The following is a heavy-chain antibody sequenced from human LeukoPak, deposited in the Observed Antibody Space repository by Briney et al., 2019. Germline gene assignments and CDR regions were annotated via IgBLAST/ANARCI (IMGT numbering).Heavy chain of an antibody. CDR3: ARDHNQRITMVRGVT. CDR1: GGSISSGGYY. J-gene: IGHJ4*01. Sequence: SQTLSLTCTVSGGSISSGGYYWSWIRQPPGKGLEWIGYIYHSGSTYYNPSLKSRVTISVDRSKNQFSLKLSSVTAADTAVYYCARDHNQRITMVRGVTWGQGTLVTVSS. V-gene: IGHV4-30-2*01. D-gene: IGHD3-10*01. CDR2: IYHSGST.